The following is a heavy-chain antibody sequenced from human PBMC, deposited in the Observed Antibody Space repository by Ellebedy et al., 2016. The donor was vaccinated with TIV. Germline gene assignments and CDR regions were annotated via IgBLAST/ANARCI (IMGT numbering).Heavy chain of an antibody. V-gene: IGHV3-74*01. Sequence: GGSLRLSCAASGFTFSSYAMSWVRQAPGKGLVWVSRINSDGTYTSHADSVKGRSSISRDNAKNTLFLQMDSLRVEDQALYYCVRDARTHGFDVWGQGTAVTVSS. J-gene: IGHJ3*01. CDR1: GFTFSSYA. CDR3: VRDARTHGFDV. CDR2: INSDGTYT.